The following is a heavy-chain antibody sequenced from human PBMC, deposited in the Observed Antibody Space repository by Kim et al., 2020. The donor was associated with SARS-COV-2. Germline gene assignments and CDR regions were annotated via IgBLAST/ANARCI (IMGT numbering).Heavy chain of an antibody. Sequence: SETLSLTCTVSGGSISSSSYYWGWIRQPPGKGLEWIGSIYYSGSTYYNPSLKSRVTISVDTSKNQFSLKLSSVTAADTAVYYCTCLVVGEYYYYYGMDVWGQGTTVTVSS. CDR2: IYYSGST. D-gene: IGHD3-16*01. J-gene: IGHJ6*02. V-gene: IGHV4-39*01. CDR3: TCLVVGEYYYYYGMDV. CDR1: GGSISSSSYY.